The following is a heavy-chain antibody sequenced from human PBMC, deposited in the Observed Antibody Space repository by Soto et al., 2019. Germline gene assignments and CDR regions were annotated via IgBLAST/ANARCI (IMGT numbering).Heavy chain of an antibody. CDR1: GGSLYSSNY. V-gene: IGHV4-4*02. CDR2: IHHSGST. CDR3: KRRGGGGSGVFMIDWLDP. J-gene: IGHJ5*02. D-gene: IGHD3-16*01. Sequence: NPSETLSLTCDVSGGSLYSSNYWTWVRQTPGKGLEWIGEIHHSGSTNYNPSLKSRPTISTDKSNKQFFLNLASVTAADTAMYYCKRRGGGGSGVFMIDWLDPWGQGTQVTVSS.